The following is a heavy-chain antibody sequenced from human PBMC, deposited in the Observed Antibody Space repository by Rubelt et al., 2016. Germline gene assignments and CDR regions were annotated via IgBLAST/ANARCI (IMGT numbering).Heavy chain of an antibody. Sequence: QMQLPESGPGLVKPSETLSLRCNVSDFSITFDYYWGWVRQPPGTGLEWIGTIYYSGSTYYNPSLRSRVPISVDTSRNQFSLKMTSLTAAETAVYYCARLKKLVGTPGEIDCWGLGTLVTVSS. J-gene: IGHJ4*02. CDR1: DFSITFDYY. CDR3: ARLKKLVGTPGEIDC. D-gene: IGHD4-23*01. V-gene: IGHV4-38-2*02. CDR2: IYYSGST.